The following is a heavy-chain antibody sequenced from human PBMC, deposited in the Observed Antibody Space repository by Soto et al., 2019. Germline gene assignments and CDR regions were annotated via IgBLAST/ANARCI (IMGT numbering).Heavy chain of an antibody. J-gene: IGHJ6*02. V-gene: IGHV5-51*01. CDR3: ARSGGGQKQQPPKYYYGMDV. CDR1: GYKVSTWHNFTSYW. D-gene: IGHD6-13*01. Sequence: GESLKISCMGSGYKVSTWHNFTSYWIAWVRQMPGEGLEWMGIIYPGDSDTRYSPSCQVQVTISADKSISTPYLQWSSLKASDPAMYYCARSGGGQKQQPPKYYYGMDVWGQGTTVTVSS. CDR2: IYPGDSDT.